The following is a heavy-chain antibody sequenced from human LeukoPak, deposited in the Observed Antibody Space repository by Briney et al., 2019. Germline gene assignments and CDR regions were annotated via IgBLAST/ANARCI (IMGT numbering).Heavy chain of an antibody. CDR3: ARDEYYYDSSGSYYSDAFDI. D-gene: IGHD3-22*01. CDR2: IKQDGSEK. J-gene: IGHJ3*02. Sequence: PGGSLRLSCAASGFTFSSYGMSWVRQAPGKGLEWVANIKQDGSEKYYVDSVKGRFTISRDNAKNSLYLQMNSLRAEDTAVYYCARDEYYYDSSGSYYSDAFDIWGQGTMVTVSS. CDR1: GFTFSSYG. V-gene: IGHV3-7*01.